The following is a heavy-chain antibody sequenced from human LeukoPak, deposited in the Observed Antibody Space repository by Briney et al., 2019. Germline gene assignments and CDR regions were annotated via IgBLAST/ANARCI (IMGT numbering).Heavy chain of an antibody. D-gene: IGHD6-13*01. V-gene: IGHV3-30*18. CDR2: ISYDGRTI. Sequence: GGSLRLSCAASGFTFSSYGMHWVRQAPGKGLEWVAVISYDGRTIYYGDSVKGRFTISRDNSKTTLYLQMNSLRAEDTAVYYCAKRISSTHSSSWYSLDYWGQGTLVTVSS. J-gene: IGHJ4*02. CDR3: AKRISSTHSSSWYSLDY. CDR1: GFTFSSYG.